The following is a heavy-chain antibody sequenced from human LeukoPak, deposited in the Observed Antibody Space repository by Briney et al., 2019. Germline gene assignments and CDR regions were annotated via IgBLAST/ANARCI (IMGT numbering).Heavy chain of an antibody. CDR1: GGSIGSYY. CDR2: IYYSGNT. D-gene: IGHD4-17*01. J-gene: IGHJ5*02. Sequence: SETLSLTCTVSGGSIGSYYWSWIRQPPGKGLEWIGYIYYSGNTNYNPSLKSRVTISVDTSKNQFSLKLSSVTAADTAVYYCARGGTTVTPGLLWFDPWGQGTLVTVSS. CDR3: ARGGTTVTPGLLWFDP. V-gene: IGHV4-59*01.